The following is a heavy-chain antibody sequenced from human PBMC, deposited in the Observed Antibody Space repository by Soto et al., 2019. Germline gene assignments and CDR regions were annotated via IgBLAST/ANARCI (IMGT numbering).Heavy chain of an antibody. CDR3: ARASPGSRFPRAEYFQH. Sequence: ASVKVSCKASGYTFTSYGISWVRQAPGQGLEWMGWISAYNGNTNYAQKLQGRVTMTTDTSTSTAYMELRSLRSDDTAVYYCARASPGSRFPRAEYFQHWGQGTLVTVSS. CDR1: GYTFTSYG. J-gene: IGHJ1*01. V-gene: IGHV1-18*01. D-gene: IGHD2-15*01. CDR2: ISAYNGNT.